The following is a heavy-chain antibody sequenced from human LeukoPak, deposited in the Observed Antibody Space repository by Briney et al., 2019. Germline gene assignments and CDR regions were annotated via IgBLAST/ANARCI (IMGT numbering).Heavy chain of an antibody. CDR3: ARVTVTNDY. Sequence: PSETLSLTCTVPGGSISSYYWSWIRQPPGKGLEWIGYIYYSGSTNYNPSLKNRVTISVDTSKNQFSLRLSSVTAADTAVYYCARVTVTNDYWGQGTLVTVSS. CDR2: IYYSGST. D-gene: IGHD4-11*01. CDR1: GGSISSYY. V-gene: IGHV4-59*12. J-gene: IGHJ4*02.